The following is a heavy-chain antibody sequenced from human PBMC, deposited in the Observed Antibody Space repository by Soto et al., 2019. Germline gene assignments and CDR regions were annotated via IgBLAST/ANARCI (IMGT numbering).Heavy chain of an antibody. Sequence: SETLSLTCAVSGGSISSGGYSWSWIRQPPGKGLEWIGYIYHSGSTYYNPSLKSRVTISVDRSKNQFSLKLSSVTAADTAVYYCASQASPYYYYGMDVWGQGTTVTVSS. CDR1: GGSISSGGYS. CDR3: ASQASPYYYYGMDV. J-gene: IGHJ6*02. V-gene: IGHV4-30-2*01. CDR2: IYHSGST.